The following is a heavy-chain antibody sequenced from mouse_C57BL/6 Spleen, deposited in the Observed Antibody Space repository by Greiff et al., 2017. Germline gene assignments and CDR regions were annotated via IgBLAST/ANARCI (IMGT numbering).Heavy chain of an antibody. Sequence: EVNVVESGGDLVKPGGSLKLSCAASGFTFSSYGMSWVRQTPDKRLEWVATISSGGSYTYYPDSVKGRFTISRDNAKNTLYLQRSSLKSEDTAMYYCARHYDYDGFAYWGQGTLVTVSA. J-gene: IGHJ3*01. V-gene: IGHV5-6*01. D-gene: IGHD2-4*01. CDR2: ISSGGSYT. CDR3: ARHYDYDGFAY. CDR1: GFTFSSYG.